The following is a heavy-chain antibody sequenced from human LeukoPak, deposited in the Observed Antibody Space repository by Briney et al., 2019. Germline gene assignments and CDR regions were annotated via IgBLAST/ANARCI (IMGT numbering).Heavy chain of an antibody. V-gene: IGHV3-15*01. J-gene: IGHJ4*02. Sequence: GGSLRLSCAASGFTFSNAWMSWVRQAPGKGLEWVGRIKSKTDGGTTDYAAPVKGRFTISRDDSKTTLYLQMNSLKTEDTAVYYCTTAGIVVVPAAIQVDYWGQGTLVTVSS. CDR2: IKSKTDGGTT. D-gene: IGHD2-2*02. CDR3: TTAGIVVVPAAIQVDY. CDR1: GFTFSNAW.